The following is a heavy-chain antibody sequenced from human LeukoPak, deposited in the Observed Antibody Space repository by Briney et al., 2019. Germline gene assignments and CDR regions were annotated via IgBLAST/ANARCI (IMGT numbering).Heavy chain of an antibody. CDR2: ISYDGSNK. J-gene: IGHJ4*02. CDR3: AREGGEYSSLDY. D-gene: IGHD6-6*01. Sequence: GRSLRLSCAASGFTYNICAMHWVRQAPGKGLEWVTTISYDGSNKYYADSVRGRFTISRDNSKNTLYLQMNSLRAEDTAVYYCAREGGEYSSLDYWGQGTLVTVSS. CDR1: GFTYNICA. V-gene: IGHV3-30-3*01.